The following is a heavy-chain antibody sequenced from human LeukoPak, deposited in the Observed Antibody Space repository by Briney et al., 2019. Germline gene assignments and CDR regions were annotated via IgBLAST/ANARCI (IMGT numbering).Heavy chain of an antibody. CDR3: AKEIGAIGRPAVDY. D-gene: IGHD6-6*01. J-gene: IGHJ4*02. CDR2: ISKDGGT. Sequence: PGGSLRLSCAATGFTFRDYAMSWVRQAPGKGLEWVSGISKDGGTFYTDSVKGRFTISRDNSKNTLYLHMSNLGAADTAIYYCAKEIGAIGRPAVDYWGQGTLVTVSS. V-gene: IGHV3-23*01. CDR1: GFTFRDYA.